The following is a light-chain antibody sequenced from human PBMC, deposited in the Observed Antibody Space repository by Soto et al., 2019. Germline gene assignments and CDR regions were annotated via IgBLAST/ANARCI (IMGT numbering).Light chain of an antibody. J-gene: IGKJ2*01. V-gene: IGKV2-30*01. CDR1: QSLVYVNGDTY. Sequence: DVVMTQSPLSLPVTLGQPASISCRSSQSLVYVNGDTYLDWFQHRTGQSPRRLIYKVSNRDSGVPDRFSGSGSGPDFTLKISRVEAEDVGVYYCMQGTHWPYTFGQGTKLEIK. CDR2: KVS. CDR3: MQGTHWPYT.